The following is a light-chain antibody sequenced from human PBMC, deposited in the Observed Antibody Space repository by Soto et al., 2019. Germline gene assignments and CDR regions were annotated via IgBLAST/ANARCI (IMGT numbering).Light chain of an antibody. J-gene: IGLJ1*01. CDR1: SSDVGGYNY. CDR3: SSYTSSSTLV. Sequence: QSALTQPASVSGSPGQSITISCTGTSSDVGGYNYVSWYQQHPGKAPKLMIYEVSNRPSGAPNRFSGSKSGNTASLTISGLQAEDEADYYCSSYTSSSTLVFGTGTKLTVL. CDR2: EVS. V-gene: IGLV2-14*01.